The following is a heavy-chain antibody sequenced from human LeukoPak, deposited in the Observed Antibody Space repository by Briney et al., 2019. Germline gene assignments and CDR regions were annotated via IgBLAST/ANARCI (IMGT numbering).Heavy chain of an antibody. D-gene: IGHD6-13*01. J-gene: IGHJ4*02. CDR1: GYGFTTCW. V-gene: IGHV5-51*01. CDR3: ARLRWAAGDGYYFDY. CDR2: INPGNYDT. Sequence: GESLKISCKGSGYGFTTCWIGWVRQMPGKGLEWMGVINPGNYDTRYSPSFQGQVTISADKSITTAYLQWSSLKASDTAMYYCARLRWAAGDGYYFDYWGQGTPVTVSS.